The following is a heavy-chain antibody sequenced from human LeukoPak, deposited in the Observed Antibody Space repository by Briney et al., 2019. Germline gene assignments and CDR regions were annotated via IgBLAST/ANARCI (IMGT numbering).Heavy chain of an antibody. CDR1: GFTFSSYE. D-gene: IGHD3-22*01. V-gene: IGHV3-48*03. J-gene: IGHJ4*02. Sequence: GGSLRLSCAASGFTFSSYEMNWVRQAPGKGLEWVSYISSSDSSTIYYADSVKGRFTISRDNAKNSLYLQMNSLRAEDTAVYYCAREEKWLDSLTQYYFDYWGQGTLVTVSS. CDR2: ISSSDSSTI. CDR3: AREEKWLDSLTQYYFDY.